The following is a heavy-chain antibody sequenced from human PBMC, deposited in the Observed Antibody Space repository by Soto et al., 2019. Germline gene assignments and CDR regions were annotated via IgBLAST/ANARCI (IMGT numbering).Heavy chain of an antibody. CDR3: ARRPNYNDSSGYSLN. D-gene: IGHD3-22*01. V-gene: IGHV1-69*13. CDR1: GGTFSSYA. CDR2: IIPIFGTA. Sequence: SVKVSCKASGGTFSSYAISWVRQAPGQGLEWMGGIIPIFGTANYAQKFQGRVTITADESTSTAYMELSSLRSEDTAVYYCARRPNYNDSSGYSLNWGQGTLVTVSS. J-gene: IGHJ4*02.